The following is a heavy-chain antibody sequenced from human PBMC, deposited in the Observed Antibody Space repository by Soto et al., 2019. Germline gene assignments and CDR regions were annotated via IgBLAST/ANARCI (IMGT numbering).Heavy chain of an antibody. D-gene: IGHD3-3*01. CDR1: GGSISSYY. Sequence: KTSETLSLTCTVSGGSISSYYWSWIRQPPGKGLEWTGYIYYSGSTNYNPSLKSRVTISVDTSKNQFSLKLSSVTAADTAVYYCARDFKVAYDFWSGYSDTDYGMDVWGQGTTVTV. J-gene: IGHJ6*02. CDR3: ARDFKVAYDFWSGYSDTDYGMDV. CDR2: IYYSGST. V-gene: IGHV4-59*01.